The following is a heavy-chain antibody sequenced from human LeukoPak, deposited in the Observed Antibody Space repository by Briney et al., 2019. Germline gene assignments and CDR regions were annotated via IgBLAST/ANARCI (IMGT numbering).Heavy chain of an antibody. CDR2: MKHDGIEK. CDR3: SREGCEGYNYPALDF. V-gene: IGHV3-7*05. CDR1: GFSFGSYW. Sequence: PGGSLRLSCVASGFSFGSYWMAWVRQAPGKGLEWVANMKHDGIEKYHVDSVKGRFTISRDNTKNSLYLHMSSLTVSATALYDSSREGCEGYNYPALDFWGQGILVTVSS. J-gene: IGHJ4*02. D-gene: IGHD5-24*01.